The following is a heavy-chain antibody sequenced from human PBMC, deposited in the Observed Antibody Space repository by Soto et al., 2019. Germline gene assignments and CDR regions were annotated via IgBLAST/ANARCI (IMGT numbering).Heavy chain of an antibody. CDR2: IYPGDSDT. V-gene: IGHV5-51*01. CDR3: ARRGPGSGSYHPFDY. CDR1: GYSFSSHW. J-gene: IGHJ4*02. Sequence: GASLKISCKGSGYSFSSHWIGWVRQMPGKGLEWMGIIYPGDSDTRYSPSFQGQVTISADKSISTAYLQWSSLKASDTAMYYFARRGPGSGSYHPFDYWGQGTLVTVSS. D-gene: IGHD3-10*01.